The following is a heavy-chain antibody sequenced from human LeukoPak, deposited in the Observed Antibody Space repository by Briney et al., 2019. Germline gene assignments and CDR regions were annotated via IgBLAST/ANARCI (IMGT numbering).Heavy chain of an antibody. Sequence: SETLSLTCTVSGGSISSYYWSWIRQPAGKGLEWIGRIYTSGSTNYNPSLKSRVTMSVDTSRNQFSLKLSSVTAADTALYYCARGIVTGTTNWFDPWGQGILVTVSS. J-gene: IGHJ5*02. CDR1: GGSISSYY. V-gene: IGHV4-4*07. D-gene: IGHD1-20*01. CDR2: IYTSGST. CDR3: ARGIVTGTTNWFDP.